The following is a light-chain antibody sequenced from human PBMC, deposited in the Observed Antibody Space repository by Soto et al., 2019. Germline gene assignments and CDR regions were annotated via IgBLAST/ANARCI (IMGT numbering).Light chain of an antibody. J-gene: IGLJ1*01. CDR1: SSDLGGYDF. CDR2: EVT. CDR3: RSATITNSPV. V-gene: IGLV2-14*01. Sequence: QSALTQPASASGSPGQSITISCTGTSSDLGGYDFVSWYRHYPGQAPKLLIYEVTHRPSGVPDRFSGSKSGNTASLTISGLPADEEADYCCRSATITNSPVFGPGTKLTVL.